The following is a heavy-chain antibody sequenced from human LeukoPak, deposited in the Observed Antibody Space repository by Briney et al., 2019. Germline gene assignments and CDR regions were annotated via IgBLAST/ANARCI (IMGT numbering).Heavy chain of an antibody. V-gene: IGHV3-30*02. CDR3: AKGAGYHFDY. D-gene: IGHD6-13*01. Sequence: GGSLRLSCAASRFTFSSYGIHWVRQAPGKGLEWVTFIRSDGSNKYYADSVKGRFTISRDNSKNTLSLQMNSLRAEDTAVYYCAKGAGYHFDYWGQGTLVTVSS. J-gene: IGHJ4*02. CDR2: IRSDGSNK. CDR1: RFTFSSYG.